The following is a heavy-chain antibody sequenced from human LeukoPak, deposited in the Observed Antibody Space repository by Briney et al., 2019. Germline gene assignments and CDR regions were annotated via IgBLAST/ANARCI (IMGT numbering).Heavy chain of an antibody. V-gene: IGHV4-59*01. CDR2: IYYSGST. J-gene: IGHJ4*02. D-gene: IGHD2-15*01. Sequence: SETLSLTCTVSGGSISSYYWSWIRQPPGKGLEWIGYIYYSGSTNYNPSLKSRVTISVDASKNQFSLKLSSVTAADTAVYYCARGAAYCSGGSCYVAFDYWGQGTLVTVSS. CDR3: ARGAAYCSGGSCYVAFDY. CDR1: GGSISSYY.